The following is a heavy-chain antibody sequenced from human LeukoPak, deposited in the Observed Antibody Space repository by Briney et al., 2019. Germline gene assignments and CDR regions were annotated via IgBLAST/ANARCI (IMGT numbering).Heavy chain of an antibody. D-gene: IGHD3-9*01. V-gene: IGHV3-73*01. Sequence: GGSLRLSCTASGFTFGSHGMHWVRQASGKGLEWVGRIRSKANSYATAYAASVKGRFTISRDDSKNTAYLQMNSLRAEDTAVYYCAKGRRYNILTGHYVSEVDPWGQGTLVTVSS. CDR1: GFTFGSHG. CDR3: AKGRRYNILTGHYVSEVDP. CDR2: IRSKANSYAT. J-gene: IGHJ5*02.